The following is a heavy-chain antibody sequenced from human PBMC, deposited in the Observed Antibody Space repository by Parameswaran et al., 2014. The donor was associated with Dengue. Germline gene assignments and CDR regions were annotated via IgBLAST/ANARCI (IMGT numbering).Heavy chain of an antibody. Sequence: WIRQPPGKGLEWIGSIYYSGSTYYNPSLKSRVTISVDTSKNQFSLKLSSVTAADTAVYYCARDQRYYDFWSGYSQPNYYGMDVWGQGTTVTVSS. J-gene: IGHJ6*02. V-gene: IGHV4-39*07. CDR2: IYYSGST. D-gene: IGHD3-3*01. CDR3: ARDQRYYDFWSGYSQPNYYGMDV.